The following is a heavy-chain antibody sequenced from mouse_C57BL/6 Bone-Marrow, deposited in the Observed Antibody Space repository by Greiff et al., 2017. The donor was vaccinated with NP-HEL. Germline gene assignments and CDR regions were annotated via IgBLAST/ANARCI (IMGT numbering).Heavy chain of an antibody. CDR2: ISSGGSYT. CDR1: GFTFSSYG. D-gene: IGHD1-1*01. V-gene: IGHV5-6*01. Sequence: EVQLVESGGDLVKPGGSLKLSCAASGFTFSSYGMSWVRQTPDKRLEWVATISSGGSYTYYPDSLTGRFTISRDNAKNTLYLQMSMLTSEDTAMYYCARHCGSSRSFLYYFDYWGQGTTLTVSS. CDR3: ARHCGSSRSFLYYFDY. J-gene: IGHJ2*01.